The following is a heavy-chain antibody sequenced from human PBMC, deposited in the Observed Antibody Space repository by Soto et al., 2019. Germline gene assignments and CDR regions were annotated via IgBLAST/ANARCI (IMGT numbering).Heavy chain of an antibody. Sequence: QVRLVQSEAEVSKPGASVKVSCKASGYIFATYGFTWVRQAPGQGLEWMGWISGYNDNIKYAEKFQGRVTLTTDASTSSAYMELRSLRSDDTAVYYCARDWATSNGLNFDYWGQGTLVTVSS. J-gene: IGHJ4*02. CDR1: GYIFATYG. V-gene: IGHV1-18*01. D-gene: IGHD2-8*01. CDR2: ISGYNDNI. CDR3: ARDWATSNGLNFDY.